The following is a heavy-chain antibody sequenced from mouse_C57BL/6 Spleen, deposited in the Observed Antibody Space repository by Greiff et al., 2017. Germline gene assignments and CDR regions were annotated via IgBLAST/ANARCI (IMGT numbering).Heavy chain of an antibody. V-gene: IGHV1-69*01. J-gene: IGHJ3*01. Sequence: QVQLQQPGAELVMPGASVKLSCKASGYTFTSYWMHWVKQRPGQGLEWIGEIDPSDSYTNYNQQFKGKSTLTVDKSSSTAYMQLSSLTSEDSAVYYCARKKGNGYYPFAYWGQGTLVTVAA. D-gene: IGHD2-3*01. CDR1: GYTFTSYW. CDR3: ARKKGNGYYPFAY. CDR2: IDPSDSYT.